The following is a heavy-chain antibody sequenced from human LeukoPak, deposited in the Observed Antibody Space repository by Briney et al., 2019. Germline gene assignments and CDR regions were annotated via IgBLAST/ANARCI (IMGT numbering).Heavy chain of an antibody. D-gene: IGHD6-6*01. J-gene: IGHJ6*03. CDR3: ARDKRSSSWYYMDV. Sequence: PGGSLRLSCAASGFTFSSYAMSWVRQAPGKGLEWVSAISGSGGSTCYADSVKGRFTISRDNSKNTLYLQMNSLRAEDTAVYYCARDKRSSSWYYMDVWGKGTTVTVSS. CDR2: ISGSGGST. V-gene: IGHV3-23*01. CDR1: GFTFSSYA.